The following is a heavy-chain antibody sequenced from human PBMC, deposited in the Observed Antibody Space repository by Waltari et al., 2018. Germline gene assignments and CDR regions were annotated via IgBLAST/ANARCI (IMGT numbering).Heavy chain of an antibody. D-gene: IGHD3-22*01. CDR1: GYTFTSYG. V-gene: IGHV1-18*01. CDR3: ARDPSSGYHPNYFDY. Sequence: QVQLVQSGAEVTKPGASVKVSCKASGYTFTSYGISWVRQAPGQGLEWMGWISAYNGNTNYAQKLQGRVTMTRDTSTSTVYMELSSLRSEDTAVYYCARDPSSGYHPNYFDYWGQGTLVTVSS. CDR2: ISAYNGNT. J-gene: IGHJ4*02.